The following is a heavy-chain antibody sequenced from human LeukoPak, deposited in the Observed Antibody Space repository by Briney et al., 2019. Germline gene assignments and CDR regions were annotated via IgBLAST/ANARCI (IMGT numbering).Heavy chain of an antibody. CDR3: AAGVYDILTGYALFDY. Sequence: GGSLRLSCAASGFTFDDYGMSWVRQAPGKGLEWVSGINWNGGSTGYADSVKGRFTISRDNAKNSLYLQMNSLRAEDTALYYCAAGVYDILTGYALFDYWGQGTLVTVSS. J-gene: IGHJ4*02. CDR1: GFTFDDYG. D-gene: IGHD3-9*01. CDR2: INWNGGST. V-gene: IGHV3-20*04.